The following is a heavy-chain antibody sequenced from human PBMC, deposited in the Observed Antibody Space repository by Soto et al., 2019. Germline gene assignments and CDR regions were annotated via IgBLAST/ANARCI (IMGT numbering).Heavy chain of an antibody. J-gene: IGHJ4*02. V-gene: IGHV3-23*01. CDR2: ISGSGSST. CDR1: GFTFSSYA. D-gene: IGHD6-6*01. Sequence: EVQLLESGGGLVQPGGSLRLSCAASGFTFSSYAMSWVRQAPGQGLEWVSAISGSGSSTYYSDSVKGRLTISRDTSKLTVHLQMNSLRAEDTALYCCAKHLGAARRATFGFWGQGTLVTVSP. CDR3: AKHLGAARRATFGF.